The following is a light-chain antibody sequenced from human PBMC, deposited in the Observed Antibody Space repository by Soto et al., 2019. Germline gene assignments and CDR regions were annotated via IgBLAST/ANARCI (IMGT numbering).Light chain of an antibody. Sequence: NFILTQPHSVSESPGKTVTISCTRSSGSIGSNSVQWYRQRPGSAPTIVIYEDDQRPSGVPNRFAGSIDRSSNSASLTLSGLHTEDEADYYCQSYDTNTVVFGGGTKLTVL. V-gene: IGLV6-57*04. J-gene: IGLJ2*01. CDR2: EDD. CDR1: SGSIGSNS. CDR3: QSYDTNTVV.